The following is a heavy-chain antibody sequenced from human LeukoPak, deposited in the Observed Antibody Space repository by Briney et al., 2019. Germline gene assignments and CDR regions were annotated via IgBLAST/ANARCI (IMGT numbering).Heavy chain of an antibody. CDR1: GGTFSSYA. CDR3: ARDGWMGRGGMAWKSFSSFDI. J-gene: IGHJ3*02. CDR2: IIPILALT. D-gene: IGHD5-24*01. V-gene: IGHV1-69*04. Sequence: ASVKVSCKASGGTFSSYAISWVRQAPGQGLEWMGRIIPILALTNYAQNFQDRVTITADKSTSTAYLELSSLRSEDTAVYYCARDGWMGRGGMAWKSFSSFDIWGQGTMVTVSS.